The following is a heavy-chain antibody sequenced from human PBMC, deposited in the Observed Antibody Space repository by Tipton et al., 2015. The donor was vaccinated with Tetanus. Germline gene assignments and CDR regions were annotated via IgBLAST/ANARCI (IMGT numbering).Heavy chain of an antibody. CDR2: VSHSGST. CDR3: ARDPSSGVRYFDY. J-gene: IGHJ4*02. CDR1: CGSINNYY. D-gene: IGHD2-8*01. V-gene: IGHV4-59*01. Sequence: TLSLTCTVSCGSINNYYWSWIRQPPGKGLEWLGYVSHSGSTNSNPSLKTRDTISVDTSKNQFSLKLSSVTAADTAVYYCARDPSSGVRYFDYWGQGTLVTVSS.